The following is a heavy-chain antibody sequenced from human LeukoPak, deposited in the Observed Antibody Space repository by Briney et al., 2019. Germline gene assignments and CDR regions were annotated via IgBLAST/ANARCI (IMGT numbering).Heavy chain of an antibody. CDR3: ARPGYSSGWYEDY. CDR1: GYSFTSYW. J-gene: IGHJ4*02. D-gene: IGHD6-19*01. CDR2: IYPGDSDT. Sequence: GESLKISCKGSGYSFTSYWIGWVRQMLGKGLEWMGIIYPGDSDTRYSPSFQGQVTISADKSISTAYLQWSSLKASDTAMYYCARPGYSSGWYEDYWGQGTLVTVSS. V-gene: IGHV5-51*01.